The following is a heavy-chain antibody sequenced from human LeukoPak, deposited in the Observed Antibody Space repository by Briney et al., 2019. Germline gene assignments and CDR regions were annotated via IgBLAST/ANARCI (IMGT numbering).Heavy chain of an antibody. CDR3: ARTSYYDPPYYMDV. CDR2: IYYSGST. D-gene: IGHD3-22*01. V-gene: IGHV4-31*02. CDR1: GFTFSSYA. Sequence: LRLSCAASGFTFSSYAMSWIRQHPGKGLEWIGYIYYSGSTYYNPSLKSRVTISVDTSKSQFSLKLSSVTAADTAVYFCARTSYYDPPYYMDVWGKGTTVTVSS. J-gene: IGHJ6*03.